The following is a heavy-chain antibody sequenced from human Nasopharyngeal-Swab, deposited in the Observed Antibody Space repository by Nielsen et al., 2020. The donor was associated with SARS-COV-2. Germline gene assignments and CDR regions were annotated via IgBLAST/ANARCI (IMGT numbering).Heavy chain of an antibody. Sequence: GRSLRLSCAASGFTFSSYGMHWVRQAPGKGLEWVAVISYDGSNKYYADSVKGRFTISRDNSKNTLYLQMNSLRAEDTAVYYCAKDRKSGSYHYYFDYWGQGTLVTVSS. CDR1: GFTFSSYG. CDR2: ISYDGSNK. D-gene: IGHD1-26*01. CDR3: AKDRKSGSYHYYFDY. J-gene: IGHJ4*02. V-gene: IGHV3-30*18.